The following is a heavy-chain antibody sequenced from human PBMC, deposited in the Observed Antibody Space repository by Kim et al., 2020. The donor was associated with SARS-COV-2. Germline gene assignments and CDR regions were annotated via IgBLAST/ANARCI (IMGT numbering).Heavy chain of an antibody. CDR2: ISNSGTI. Sequence: GSLRLSCAASGFTFSNYEMNWVRQAPGKGLEWVSYISNSGTIYYADSVKGRFTISRDNAQNSLFLQMNSLRAEDTAVYYCARDSNPLGTVVGVTDAFDIWGHGAVVTVSS. CDR1: GFTFSNYE. CDR3: ARDSNPLGTVVGVTDAFDI. J-gene: IGHJ3*02. V-gene: IGHV3-48*03. D-gene: IGHD7-27*01.